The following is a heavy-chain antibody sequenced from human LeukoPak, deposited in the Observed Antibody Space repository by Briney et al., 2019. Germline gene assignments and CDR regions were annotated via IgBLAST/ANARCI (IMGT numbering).Heavy chain of an antibody. CDR2: INSDGITT. CDR3: ARVRPGTYFDY. D-gene: IGHD1-1*01. CDR1: GFTLSSYW. V-gene: IGHV3-74*01. J-gene: IGHJ4*02. Sequence: PGGSLRLSCGASGFTLSSYWMHWVRQAPGQGLVWVSRINSDGITTTYADSVKGRFTISRDNAKNTLYLQMNSLRAEDTAVYYCARVRPGTYFDYWGQGTLVTVSS.